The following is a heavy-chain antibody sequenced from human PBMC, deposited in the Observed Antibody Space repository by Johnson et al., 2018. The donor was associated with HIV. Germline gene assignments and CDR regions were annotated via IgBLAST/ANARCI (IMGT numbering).Heavy chain of an antibody. Sequence: QVQLVESGGGVVQPGRSLRLSCTASGFTFSNYAIHWVRQAPGKGLEWVAGITYDGTNKYYADSVKGRFTLSRDNSKNTLFLQMNGLRAEDTAVYYCAREGRTGPDTFDIWGQGTMLTVSS. CDR2: ITYDGTNK. J-gene: IGHJ3*02. V-gene: IGHV3-30*03. CDR3: AREGRTGPDTFDI. CDR1: GFTFSNYA.